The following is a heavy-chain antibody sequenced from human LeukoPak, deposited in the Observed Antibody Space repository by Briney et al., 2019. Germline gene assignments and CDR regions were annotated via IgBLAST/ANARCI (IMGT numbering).Heavy chain of an antibody. J-gene: IGHJ3*02. CDR1: GGTFSSYA. CDR2: IIPILGIA. CDR3: ARDRYQLLGAFDI. D-gene: IGHD2-2*01. V-gene: IGHV1-69*04. Sequence: ASVKVSCKASGGTFSSYAISWVRQAPGQGLEWMGRIIPILGIANYAQKLQGRVTMTRDTSISTAYMELSRLRSDDTAVYYCARDRYQLLGAFDIWGQGTMVTVSS.